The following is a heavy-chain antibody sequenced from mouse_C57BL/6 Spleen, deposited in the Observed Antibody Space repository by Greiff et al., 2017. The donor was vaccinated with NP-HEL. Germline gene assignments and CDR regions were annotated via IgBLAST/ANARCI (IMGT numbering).Heavy chain of an antibody. D-gene: IGHD2-12*01. CDR3: ARRDYSPYYDAMDY. Sequence: QVQLQQPGAELVKPGASVKMSCKASGYTFTSYWITWVKQRPGQGLEWIGDIYPGSGSTNYNEKFKSKATLTVDTSSSTAYMQLSSLTSEDSAVYYCARRDYSPYYDAMDYWGQGTSVTVSS. J-gene: IGHJ4*01. CDR1: GYTFTSYW. V-gene: IGHV1-55*01. CDR2: IYPGSGST.